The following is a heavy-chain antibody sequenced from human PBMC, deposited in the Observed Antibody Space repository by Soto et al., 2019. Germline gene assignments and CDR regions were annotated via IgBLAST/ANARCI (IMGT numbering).Heavy chain of an antibody. CDR2: ISWNSGSI. CDR1: GFTFDDYA. CDR3: AKDMNYSGYEGGAFDI. J-gene: IGHJ3*02. V-gene: IGHV3-9*01. D-gene: IGHD5-12*01. Sequence: ESGGGLVQPGRSLRLSCAASGFTFDDYAMHWVRQAPGKGLEWVSGISWNSGSIGYADSVKGRFTISRDNAKNSLYLQMNSLRAEDTALYYCAKDMNYSGYEGGAFDIWGQGTMVTVSS.